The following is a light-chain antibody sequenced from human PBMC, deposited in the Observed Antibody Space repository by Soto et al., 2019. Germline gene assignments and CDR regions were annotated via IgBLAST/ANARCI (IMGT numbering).Light chain of an antibody. J-gene: IGKJ4*01. CDR1: QSVLYSSNNKNY. Sequence: DIVMTQSPDSLAVSLGERATINCKSSQSVLYSSNNKNYLAWYQQKPGQPPKLLIYWASTRESVVPDRFSGSGSGTDFTRTISSLQAEDVAVYYCQHYYSTPLTFGGGTRVEIK. V-gene: IGKV4-1*01. CDR2: WAS. CDR3: QHYYSTPLT.